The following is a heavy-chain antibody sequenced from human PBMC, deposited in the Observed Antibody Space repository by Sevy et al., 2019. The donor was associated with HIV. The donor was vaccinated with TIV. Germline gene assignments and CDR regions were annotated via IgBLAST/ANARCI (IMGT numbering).Heavy chain of an antibody. V-gene: IGHV4-59*01. CDR3: ARSYGDYSPYYYYYCMDV. CDR1: GGSISSYY. Sequence: SETLSLTCTVSGGSISSYYWSWIRQPPGKGLEWIGYIYYSGSTNYNPSLKSRVTISVDTSKNQFSLKLSSVTAADTAVYYCARSYGDYSPYYYYYCMDVWGKGTTVTVSS. D-gene: IGHD4-17*01. J-gene: IGHJ6*03. CDR2: IYYSGST.